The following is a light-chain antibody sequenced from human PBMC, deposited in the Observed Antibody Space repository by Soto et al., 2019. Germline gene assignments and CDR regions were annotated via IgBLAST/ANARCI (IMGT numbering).Light chain of an antibody. Sequence: DIQMTQSPSSLSASVGGRVAITCRASQGIRNDLSWYQQKPGKAPKRLIYATSSFQSGVPSRFSVSGSGTEFTLTISSLQPEDFATCFCLQHHGDPRTFGQGTMVEIK. CDR3: LQHHGDPRT. V-gene: IGKV1-17*01. CDR2: ATS. CDR1: QGIRND. J-gene: IGKJ1*01.